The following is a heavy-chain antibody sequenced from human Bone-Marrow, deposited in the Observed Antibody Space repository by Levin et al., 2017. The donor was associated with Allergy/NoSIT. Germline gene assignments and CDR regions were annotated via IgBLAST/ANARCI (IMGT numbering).Heavy chain of an antibody. CDR2: IKQDGSEK. D-gene: IGHD6-19*01. CDR1: GFTFSSYW. J-gene: IGHJ6*02. V-gene: IGHV3-7*01. Sequence: SCAASGFTFSSYWMSWVRQAPGKGLEWVANIKQDGSEKYYVDSVKGRFTISRDNAKNSLYLQMNSLRAEDTAVYYCARDSVMSSGFLGAYYYYYGMDVWGQGTTVTVSS. CDR3: ARDSVMSSGFLGAYYYYYGMDV.